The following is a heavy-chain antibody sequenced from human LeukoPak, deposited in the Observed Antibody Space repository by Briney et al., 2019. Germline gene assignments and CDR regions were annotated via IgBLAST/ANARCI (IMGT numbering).Heavy chain of an antibody. Sequence: GESLKISCKGSGYSFATYWIGWVRQMPGKGLEWMGIIYPGDSDTRYNPSFQGQVTISADKSISTAYLQWSSLKASDSAMYYCARQGPVAGSYYLPPDYWGQGILVTVSA. D-gene: IGHD3-10*01. V-gene: IGHV5-51*01. CDR3: ARQGPVAGSYYLPPDY. J-gene: IGHJ4*02. CDR2: IYPGDSDT. CDR1: GYSFATYW.